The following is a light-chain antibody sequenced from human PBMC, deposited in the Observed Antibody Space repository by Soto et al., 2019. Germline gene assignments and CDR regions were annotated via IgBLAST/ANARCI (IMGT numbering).Light chain of an antibody. CDR2: GNS. V-gene: IGLV1-40*01. CDR1: SSNIGAGYD. CDR3: QSYDSSLSALVV. Sequence: QLVLTQPPSVSGAPGQRVTISCTGSSSNIGAGYDVHWYQQLPGTAPKLLIYGNSNRPSGVPDRFSGSKSGTSASLAITGLHAEDEADYYCQSYDSSLSALVVFGGGTKLTVL. J-gene: IGLJ2*01.